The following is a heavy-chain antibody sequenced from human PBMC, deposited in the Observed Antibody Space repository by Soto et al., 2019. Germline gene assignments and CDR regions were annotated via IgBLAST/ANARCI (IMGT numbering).Heavy chain of an antibody. Sequence: ASVKVSCKASGYTFTSSGSSWVRQAPGQGLEWMGWINPYNDNTKYAQKFQGRVTVTTDTSTSTAYMELRSLRSDDTAVYYCARDPRLALFDSWGQGTLVTVSS. CDR1: GYTFTSSG. CDR3: ARDPRLALFDS. D-gene: IGHD3-9*01. J-gene: IGHJ4*02. V-gene: IGHV1-18*01. CDR2: INPYNDNT.